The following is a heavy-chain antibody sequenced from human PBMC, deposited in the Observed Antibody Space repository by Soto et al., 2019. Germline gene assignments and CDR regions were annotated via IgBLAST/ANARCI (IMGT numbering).Heavy chain of an antibody. CDR1: GFTFSTYA. CDR2: IRVSGANT. Sequence: EVQLLESGGGLVQPGGSLRLSCAASGFTFSTYAMSWVRQAPGEGLEWVSGIRVSGANTYYADSVKGRFTISRDNSKNTLYLQMNNLRAEDTAVYYCADGGEWAFNFVYWGQGTQVTVSS. CDR3: ADGGEWAFNFVY. D-gene: IGHD3-10*01. J-gene: IGHJ4*02. V-gene: IGHV3-23*01.